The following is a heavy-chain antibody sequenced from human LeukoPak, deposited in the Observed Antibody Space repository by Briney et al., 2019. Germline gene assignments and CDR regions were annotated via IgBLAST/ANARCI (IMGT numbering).Heavy chain of an antibody. V-gene: IGHV4-34*01. D-gene: IGHD3-9*01. CDR2: INHSGST. Sequence: PSETLSLICAVYGGSFSGYYWSWIRQPPGKGLEWIGEINHSGSTNYNPSLKSRVTISVDTSKNQFSLKLSSVTAADTAVYYCARPKRDILTGYFNPRGAFDIWGQGTMVTVSS. CDR1: GGSFSGYY. J-gene: IGHJ3*02. CDR3: ARPKRDILTGYFNPRGAFDI.